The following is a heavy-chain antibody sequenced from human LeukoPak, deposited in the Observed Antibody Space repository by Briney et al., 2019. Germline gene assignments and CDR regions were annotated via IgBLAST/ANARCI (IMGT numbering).Heavy chain of an antibody. CDR1: GGSISSYY. J-gene: IGHJ4*02. V-gene: IGHV4-59*01. CDR3: AREVLASYSPFDY. CDR2: ISYSGST. Sequence: PSETLSLTCTVSGGSISSYYWSWIRQPPGKGLEWIGYISYSGSTNYNPSLKSRVTISVDTSKNQFSLKLSSVTAADTAVYYCAREVLASYSPFDYWGQGTLVTVSS. D-gene: IGHD3-10*01.